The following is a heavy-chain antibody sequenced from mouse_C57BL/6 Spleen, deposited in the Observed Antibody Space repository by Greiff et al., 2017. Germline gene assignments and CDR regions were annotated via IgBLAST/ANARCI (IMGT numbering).Heavy chain of an antibody. CDR3: ARKGYINYELTWTSVDY. CDR2: LDPSDSYT. D-gene: IGHD2-5*01. V-gene: IGHV1-69*01. J-gene: IGHJ2*01. CDR1: GYNFTSYW. Sequence: VQLQQPGAELVMPGASVKLSCKASGYNFTSYWMHWVKQRPGQGLEWIGELDPSDSYTNYNPKFKGKSTLNVDKSTSTAYMQLSSLTSEDSAVYYCARKGYINYELTWTSVDYWGQGTTLTVSS.